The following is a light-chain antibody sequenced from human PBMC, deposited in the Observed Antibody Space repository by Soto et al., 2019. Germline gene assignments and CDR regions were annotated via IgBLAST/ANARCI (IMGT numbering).Light chain of an antibody. CDR2: AAS. CDR3: QQPSHWPPWT. V-gene: IGKV3-11*01. J-gene: IGKJ1*01. Sequence: EVVFTQSPATLSLSPGERATLSCRASQNVRTFLDWYQQKPGQAPRLLIYAASNRATGIPDRFSGSGSGTDFTLTISSLEPEDFAVYYCQQPSHWPPWTFGQGTKVDIK. CDR1: QNVRTF.